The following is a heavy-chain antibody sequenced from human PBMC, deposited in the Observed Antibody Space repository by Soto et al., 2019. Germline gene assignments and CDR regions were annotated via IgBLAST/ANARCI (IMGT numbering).Heavy chain of an antibody. CDR3: AKDLGHYASSCYPDYFDY. J-gene: IGHJ4*02. V-gene: IGHV3-23*01. Sequence: EVQLLESGGGLVQPGGSLRLSCAASGFTFSSYAMSWVRQAPGKGLEWVSTISGSGGSTYYADSVKGRFTISRDNSKNTRYLPMNSLRAEDTAVYYCAKDLGHYASSCYPDYFDYWGQGTLVTVSS. CDR2: ISGSGGST. CDR1: GFTFSSYA. D-gene: IGHD3-22*01.